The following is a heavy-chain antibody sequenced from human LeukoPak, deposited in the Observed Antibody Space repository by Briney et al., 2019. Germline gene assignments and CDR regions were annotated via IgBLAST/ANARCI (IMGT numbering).Heavy chain of an antibody. CDR2: IKQDGSDQ. CDR3: VKADSGYDLLFDY. D-gene: IGHD5-12*01. J-gene: IGHJ4*02. CDR1: GFTFSNYW. Sequence: SGGSLRLSCAASGFTFSNYWMNWVRQAPGKGLEWVANIKQDGSDQYYVDSVKGRFTISRDNAKNSLYLQMNSLRAEDTAVYYCVKADSGYDLLFDYWGQGTLVTVSS. V-gene: IGHV3-7*05.